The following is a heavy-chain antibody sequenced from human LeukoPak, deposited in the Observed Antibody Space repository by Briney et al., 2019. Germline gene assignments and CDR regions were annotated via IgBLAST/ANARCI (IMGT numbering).Heavy chain of an antibody. V-gene: IGHV4-59*12. CDR1: GGSISSYY. CDR2: IYYSGST. Sequence: PSETLSLTCTVSGGSISSYYWSWIRQPPGKGLEWIGYIYYSGSTNYNPSLKSRVTISVDTSKNQFSLKLSSVTAADTAVYYCARDLRGQWPHWGQGTLVTVSS. J-gene: IGHJ4*02. D-gene: IGHD6-19*01. CDR3: ARDLRGQWPH.